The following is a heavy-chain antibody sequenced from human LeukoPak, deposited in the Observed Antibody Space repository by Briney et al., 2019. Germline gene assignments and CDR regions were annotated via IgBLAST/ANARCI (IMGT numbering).Heavy chain of an antibody. Sequence: GGSLRLSCAASGFTSSKYWMLWVRQAPGKGLESVSRINTDGTVTTSADSVKGRFTVSRDNADNTMFLQMNSVRDEDTAVYYCATKQWLAPPPDSWGQGTPVTVSS. CDR2: INTDGTVT. J-gene: IGHJ4*02. V-gene: IGHV3-74*01. CDR1: GFTSSKYW. D-gene: IGHD6-19*01. CDR3: ATKQWLAPPPDS.